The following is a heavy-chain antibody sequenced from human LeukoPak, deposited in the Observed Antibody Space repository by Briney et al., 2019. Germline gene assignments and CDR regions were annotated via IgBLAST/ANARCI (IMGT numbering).Heavy chain of an antibody. CDR1: GGSISSSNW. V-gene: IGHV4-4*02. D-gene: IGHD4-17*01. CDR2: IYHSGST. Sequence: PSGTLSLTCAVSGGSISSSNWWSCVRQPPGKGLEWIGEIYHSGSTNYNPSLKSRVTISVDKSKNQFSLKLSSVTAADTAVYYCARGDQDDYGDFGPDDAFDIWGQGTMVTVSS. CDR3: ARGDQDDYGDFGPDDAFDI. J-gene: IGHJ3*02.